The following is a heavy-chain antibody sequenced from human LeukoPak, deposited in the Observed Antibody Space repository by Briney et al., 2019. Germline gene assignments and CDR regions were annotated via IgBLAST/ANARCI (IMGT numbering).Heavy chain of an antibody. V-gene: IGHV3-53*01. CDR3: AKKAQYDGHYPLDY. CDR2: IYSGGST. CDR1: GFTVSSNY. Sequence: GGSLRLSCAASGFTVSSNYMSWVRQAPGKGLEWVSVIYSGGSTYYADSVKGRFTISRDTSKNTLYLQMNSLRAEDTALYFCAKKAQYDGHYPLDYWGQGTLVTVSA. J-gene: IGHJ4*02. D-gene: IGHD4/OR15-4a*01.